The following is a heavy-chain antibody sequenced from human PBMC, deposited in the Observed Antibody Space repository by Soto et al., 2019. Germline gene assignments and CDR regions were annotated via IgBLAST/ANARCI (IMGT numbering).Heavy chain of an antibody. CDR3: ARHYCTGGPCYFDY. D-gene: IGHD2-8*02. J-gene: IGHJ4*02. Sequence: QLQLQESGPGLVKPSETLSLTCSVSGGSISSNGFYCGWIRQPPGKGLEWLVSIDYSGSTYYNPSLKSRVTIYVGTSKNEFSLKVSSVTAADTAVYYCARHYCTGGPCYFDYWGQGTLVTVTS. CDR1: GGSISSNGFY. V-gene: IGHV4-39*01. CDR2: IDYSGST.